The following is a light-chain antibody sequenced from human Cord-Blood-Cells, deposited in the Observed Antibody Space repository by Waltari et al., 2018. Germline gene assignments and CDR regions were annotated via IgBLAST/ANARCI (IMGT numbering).Light chain of an antibody. Sequence: QSALPQPPSASGSPGQSVTISSTGTSSDVGGYNYFSWYQQHPGKAPKLMIYEVSKRPSGVPDRFSGSKSGNTASLTVSGLQAEDEADYYCSSYAGSNNFVFGTGTKVTVL. CDR3: SSYAGSNNFV. V-gene: IGLV2-8*01. J-gene: IGLJ1*01. CDR2: EVS. CDR1: SSDVGGYNY.